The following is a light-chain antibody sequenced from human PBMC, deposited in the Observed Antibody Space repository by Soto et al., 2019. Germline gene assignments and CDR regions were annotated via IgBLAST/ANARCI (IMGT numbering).Light chain of an antibody. J-gene: IGKJ1*01. CDR2: GAA. Sequence: IVLTQSPRTLSLSPGQRATLSCRASQSVSSSYLAWYQQKPGQAPRLLIYGAASRATGIQDRFSRSGSGTEFTLPISRRPPQDFAVYYCQQYGSSPTWTFGQGTKVDI. CDR1: QSVSSSY. V-gene: IGKV3-20*01. CDR3: QQYGSSPTWT.